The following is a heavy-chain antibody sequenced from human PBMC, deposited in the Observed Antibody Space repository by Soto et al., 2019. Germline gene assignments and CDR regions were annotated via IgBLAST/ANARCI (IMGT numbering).Heavy chain of an antibody. CDR3: ARDRAEYGMDV. CDR2: IYYSGST. D-gene: IGHD3-10*01. J-gene: IGHJ6*02. V-gene: IGHV4-59*01. Sequence: QVQLQESGPGLVKPSETLSLTCTVSGGSISSYYWSWIRQPPGKGLEWIGYIYYSGSTNYNPSLTSRVTISVDTSKNQFSLKLSSVTAADTAVYYCARDRAEYGMDVWGQGTTVTVSS. CDR1: GGSISSYY.